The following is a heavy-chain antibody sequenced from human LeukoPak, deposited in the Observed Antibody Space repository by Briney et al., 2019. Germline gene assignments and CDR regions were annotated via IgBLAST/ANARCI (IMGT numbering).Heavy chain of an antibody. CDR2: ISGSGGST. CDR1: GFTFSSYA. CDR3: AKVRVGATGNWFDP. D-gene: IGHD1-26*01. Sequence: GASLRLSCAASGFTFSSYAMSWVRQAPGKGLEWVSAISGSGGSTYYADSVKGRFTISRDNSKNTLYLQMNSLRAGDTAVYYCAKVRVGATGNWFDPWGQGTLVTVSS. J-gene: IGHJ5*02. V-gene: IGHV3-23*01.